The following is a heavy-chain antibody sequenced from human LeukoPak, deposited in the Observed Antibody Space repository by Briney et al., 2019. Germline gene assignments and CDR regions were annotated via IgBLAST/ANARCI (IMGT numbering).Heavy chain of an antibody. J-gene: IGHJ6*03. Sequence: GALLILCCAAAAFACSSYDMIGVRQRPGEGLEGVSGSSCGGSNTYYEASVKGRFTISEDQSKNTLDVQMSDLTAEDTAIYYCEESVGNYYYYYMDVWGKGTTVTVSS. CDR2: SSCGGSNT. D-gene: IGHD3-10*01. V-gene: IGHV3-23*01. CDR3: EESVGNYYYYYMDV. CDR1: AFACSSYD.